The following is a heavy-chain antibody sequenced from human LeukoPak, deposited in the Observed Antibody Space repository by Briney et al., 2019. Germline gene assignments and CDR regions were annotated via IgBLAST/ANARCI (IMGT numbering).Heavy chain of an antibody. CDR3: ARHYDSSGYYYYYYYGMDV. CDR1: GYTFTSYD. CDR2: MNPNSGNT. V-gene: IGHV1-8*01. J-gene: IGHJ6*02. D-gene: IGHD3-22*01. Sequence: ASVKVSCKASGYTFTSYDINWVRQATGQGLEWMGWMNPNSGNTGYAQKFQGRVTMTRNTSISTAYMELSSLRSEDTAVYYCARHYDSSGYYYYYYYGMDVWGQGTTVTVFS.